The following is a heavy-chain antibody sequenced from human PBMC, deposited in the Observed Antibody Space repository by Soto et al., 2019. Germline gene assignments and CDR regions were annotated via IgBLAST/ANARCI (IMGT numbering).Heavy chain of an antibody. CDR3: ARHGVSFGPFDY. CDR1: QDIFTSNW. J-gene: IGHJ4*02. CDR2: IYPDDSDV. Sequence: GESLKISCQGSQDIFTSNWIGWLRQMPGKGLEWMGVIYPDDSDVKYNPSFQGQVTISVDKSISTAYLQWSRLRDSDTAMYFCARHGVSFGPFDYWGQGTPVTVSS. D-gene: IGHD3-3*01. V-gene: IGHV5-51*01.